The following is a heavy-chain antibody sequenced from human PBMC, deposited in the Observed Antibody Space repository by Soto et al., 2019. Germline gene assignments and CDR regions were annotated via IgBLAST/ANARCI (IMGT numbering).Heavy chain of an antibody. D-gene: IGHD2-8*01. CDR3: ARSGGNRVYAAFDI. J-gene: IGHJ3*02. Sequence: ASVNVSCKASGYTFTSYGISWVRQAPGQGLEWMGWISAYNGNTNYAQKLQGRVTMTTDTSTSTAYMELRSLRSDDTAVVYCARSGGNRVYAAFDIWGQGTMVTVSS. CDR1: GYTFTSYG. CDR2: ISAYNGNT. V-gene: IGHV1-18*01.